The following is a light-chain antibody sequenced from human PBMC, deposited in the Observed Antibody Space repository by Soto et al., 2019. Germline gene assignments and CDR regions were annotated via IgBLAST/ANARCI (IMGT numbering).Light chain of an antibody. V-gene: IGLV2-14*03. CDR3: TSYTTSSPYLV. CDR1: SSDVGGYNY. J-gene: IGLJ3*02. Sequence: QSALTQPASVSGSPGQSITISCTGTSSDVGGYNYVSWYQHHPGKAPKLMIYDVTNRPSGVSNRFSGSKSGNTASLTISGLQAEDEAGYYCTSYTTSSPYLVFGGGTKVTVL. CDR2: DVT.